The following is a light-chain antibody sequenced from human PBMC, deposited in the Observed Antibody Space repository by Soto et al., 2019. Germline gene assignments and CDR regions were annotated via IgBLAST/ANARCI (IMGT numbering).Light chain of an antibody. V-gene: IGKV1-5*01. CDR3: QQYNSYWT. J-gene: IGKJ1*01. CDR1: QSISSW. Sequence: DIQMTQSPSTLSASVGDRVAMTCRASQSISSWLAWYQQKPGKAPKLLIYDASSLESGVPSRFSGSGSGTEFTLTISSLQPDDFATYYCQQYNSYWTFGQGTKADIK. CDR2: DAS.